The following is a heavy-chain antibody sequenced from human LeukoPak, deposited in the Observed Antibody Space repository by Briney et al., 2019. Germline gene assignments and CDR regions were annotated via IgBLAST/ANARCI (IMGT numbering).Heavy chain of an antibody. CDR1: GFTFSTYW. D-gene: IGHD6-19*01. J-gene: IGHJ4*02. CDR2: IKPDGSDK. Sequence: GGSLRLSCTASGFTFSTYWMTWVRQAPGKGLECVANIKPDGSDKYYVDSVKGRFPISRDNAKNSLYLQLNSLRAEDTAVYYCARGRYSGGGIDNWGQGTLVTVSS. V-gene: IGHV3-7*04. CDR3: ARGRYSGGGIDN.